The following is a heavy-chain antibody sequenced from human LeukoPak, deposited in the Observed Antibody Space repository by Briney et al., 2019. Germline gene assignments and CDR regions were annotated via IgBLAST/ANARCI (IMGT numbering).Heavy chain of an antibody. CDR1: GYTFTSYD. V-gene: IGHV1-46*01. J-gene: IGHJ6*03. Sequence: EASVKVSCKASGYTFTSYDINWVRQAPGQGLEWMGIINPSGGSASYAQRFQGRVTMTRDTSTGTVYMELSSLRSEDTAVYYCARGIPNYYYMDVWGKGTTVTVSS. CDR3: ARGIPNYYYMDV. CDR2: INPSGGSA.